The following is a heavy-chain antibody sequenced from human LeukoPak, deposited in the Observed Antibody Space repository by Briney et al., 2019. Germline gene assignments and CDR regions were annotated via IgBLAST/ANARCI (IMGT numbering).Heavy chain of an antibody. Sequence: SETLSLTCTVSGGSISSYYWSWIRQPPGKGLEWIGYIYYSGSTNYNPSLKSRVTISVDTSKNQFSLKLSSVTAADTAVYYCARDQWLVPNYYYYYGMDVWGQGTTVTVSS. V-gene: IGHV4-59*12. CDR3: ARDQWLVPNYYYYYGMDV. CDR1: GGSISSYY. J-gene: IGHJ6*02. D-gene: IGHD6-19*01. CDR2: IYYSGST.